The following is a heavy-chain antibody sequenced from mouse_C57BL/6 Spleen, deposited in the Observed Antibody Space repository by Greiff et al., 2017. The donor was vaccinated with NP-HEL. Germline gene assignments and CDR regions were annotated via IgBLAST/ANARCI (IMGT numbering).Heavy chain of an antibody. D-gene: IGHD1-1*01. CDR1: GYTFTSYW. CDR2: IHPNSGST. V-gene: IGHV1-64*01. Sequence: QVQLQQPGAELVKPGASVKLSCKASGYTFTSYWMHWVKQRPGQGLEWIGMIHPNSGSTNYNEKFKSKATLTVDKSSSTAYMQLSSLTSEDSAVYYCATLYYYGSSDAMDYWGQGTSVTVSS. J-gene: IGHJ4*01. CDR3: ATLYYYGSSDAMDY.